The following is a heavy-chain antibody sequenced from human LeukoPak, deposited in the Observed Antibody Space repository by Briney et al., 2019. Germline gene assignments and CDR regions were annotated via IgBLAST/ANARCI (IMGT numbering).Heavy chain of an antibody. J-gene: IGHJ4*02. Sequence: GGSLRLSCAASGFTFRSYGMHWVRQAPGKGLEWVAVIWYDGSNKYYADSVKGRFTISRDNSKNTLYLQMNSLRAEDTAVYYCASGTYYYDSSGYLDYWGQGTLVTVSS. V-gene: IGHV3-33*01. D-gene: IGHD3-22*01. CDR2: IWYDGSNK. CDR3: ASGTYYYDSSGYLDY. CDR1: GFTFRSYG.